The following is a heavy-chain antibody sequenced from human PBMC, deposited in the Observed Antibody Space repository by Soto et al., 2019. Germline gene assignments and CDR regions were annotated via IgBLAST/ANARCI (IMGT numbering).Heavy chain of an antibody. CDR3: AGGRSRYSDPDLAY. Sequence: QVQLVESGGGVVQPGRSLRLSCIASGFIFNDYGMHWVRQAPGKGLEWVAGIWYDGRNQYYADSVKGRLTISRDNSRNTLGREVTGLGVEDTAVYYCAGGRSRYSDPDLAYWAQGTQVPASP. D-gene: IGHD5-12*01. V-gene: IGHV3-33*01. CDR2: IWYDGRNQ. J-gene: IGHJ4*02. CDR1: GFIFNDYG.